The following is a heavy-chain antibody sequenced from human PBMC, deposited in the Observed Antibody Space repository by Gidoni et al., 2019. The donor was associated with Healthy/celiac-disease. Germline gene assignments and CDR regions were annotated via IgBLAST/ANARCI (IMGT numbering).Heavy chain of an antibody. CDR1: GGTFSSYT. V-gene: IGHV1-69*02. D-gene: IGHD6-13*01. J-gene: IGHJ4*02. CDR2: IIPILGIA. Sequence: QVQLVQSGAEVQKPASSVKVSCQASGGTFSSYTISWVRKAPGQGLEWMGRIIPILGIANYAQKCQGRVTITADKSTSTAYMERSSLRSEETAVYYCARAPTGYSSSWYNYWGQGTLVTVSS. CDR3: ARAPTGYSSSWYNY.